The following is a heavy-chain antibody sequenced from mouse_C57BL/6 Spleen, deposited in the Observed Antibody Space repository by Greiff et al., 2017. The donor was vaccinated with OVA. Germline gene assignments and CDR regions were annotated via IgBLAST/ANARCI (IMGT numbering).Heavy chain of an antibody. Sequence: VQLQQPGAELVKPGASVKLSCKASGYTFTSYWMQWVKQRPGQGLEWIGEIDPSASYTNYNQKFKGKATLTVDTSSSTAYMPLSSLTSEDSAVYYCARSEGMTETNLYFDVWGTGTTVTVSS. J-gene: IGHJ1*03. CDR2: IDPSASYT. CDR3: ARSEGMTETNLYFDV. V-gene: IGHV1-50*01. D-gene: IGHD2-13*01. CDR1: GYTFTSYW.